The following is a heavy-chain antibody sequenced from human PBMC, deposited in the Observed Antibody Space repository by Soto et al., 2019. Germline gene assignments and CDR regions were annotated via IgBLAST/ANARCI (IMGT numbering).Heavy chain of an antibody. CDR1: GFTFSSYG. CDR3: AKDLMIHRYYYYYGMDV. CDR2: ISYDGSNK. Sequence: QVQLVESGGGVVQPGRSLRLSCAASGFTFSSYGMHWVRQAPGKGLEWVAVISYDGSNKYYADSVKGRFTISRDNSKNTLYLQMNGLRAEDTAVYYCAKDLMIHRYYYYYGMDVWGQGTTVTVSS. V-gene: IGHV3-30*18. J-gene: IGHJ6*02. D-gene: IGHD3-16*01.